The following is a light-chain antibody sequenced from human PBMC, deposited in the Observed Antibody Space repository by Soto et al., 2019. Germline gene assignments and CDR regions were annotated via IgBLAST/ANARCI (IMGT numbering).Light chain of an antibody. CDR3: CSYAGSSTPYV. CDR1: INDVGTYNL. Sequence: QSVLTQPASVSGSPGQSITISCTGTINDVGTYNLVSWFQQHPGKAPKLMIYEVTERPSGVSNRFSGSKSGNTDSLTISGLQAEDEADYYCCSYAGSSTPYVFGTGTKVTVL. CDR2: EVT. J-gene: IGLJ1*01. V-gene: IGLV2-23*02.